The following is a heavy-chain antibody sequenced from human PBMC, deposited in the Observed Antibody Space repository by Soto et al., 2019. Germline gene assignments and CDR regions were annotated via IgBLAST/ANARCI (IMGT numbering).Heavy chain of an antibody. CDR3: AKELAPHYYDSSGPFDY. CDR1: GFTFSSYA. CDR2: ISYDGSNK. V-gene: IGHV3-30*04. D-gene: IGHD3-22*01. J-gene: IGHJ4*02. Sequence: GGSLRLSCAASGFTFSSYAMHWVRQAPGKGLEWVAVISYDGSNKYYADSVKGRFTIPRDNSKNTLYLQMNSLRAEDTAVYYCAKELAPHYYDSSGPFDYWGQGTLVTVSS.